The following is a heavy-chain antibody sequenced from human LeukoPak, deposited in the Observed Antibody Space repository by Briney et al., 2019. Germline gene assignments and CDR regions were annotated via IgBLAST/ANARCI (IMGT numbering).Heavy chain of an antibody. CDR2: INHSGST. CDR3: ARDSWDY. J-gene: IGHJ4*02. V-gene: IGHV4-34*01. D-gene: IGHD2-15*01. CDR1: GGSFSGYY. Sequence: SETPSLTCGVYGGSFSGYYWNWIRQPPGKGLEWIGEINHSGSTNYNPSLKSRVTISVDTSKNQFSLKLSSVTAADTAVYYCARDSWDYWGQGTLVTVSS.